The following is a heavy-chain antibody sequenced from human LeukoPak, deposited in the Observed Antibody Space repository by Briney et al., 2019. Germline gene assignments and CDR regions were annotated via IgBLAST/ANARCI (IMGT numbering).Heavy chain of an antibody. CDR1: GGTFSSYA. V-gene: IGHV1-69*05. CDR2: IIPIFGTA. CDR3: ARYFSYDFWSGYFDY. Sequence: GSSVKVSCKASGGTFSSYAISWVRQAPGQGLEWMGGIIPIFGTANYAQKFQGRVTITTDESTSTAYMELSSLRSEDTAVYYCARYFSYDFWSGYFDYWGQGTLVTVSS. J-gene: IGHJ4*02. D-gene: IGHD3-3*01.